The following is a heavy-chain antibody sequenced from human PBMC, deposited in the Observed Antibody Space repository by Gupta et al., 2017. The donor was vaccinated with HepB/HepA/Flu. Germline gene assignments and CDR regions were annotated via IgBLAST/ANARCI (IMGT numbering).Heavy chain of an antibody. D-gene: IGHD2-21*02. CDR3: ATLLRTASAMDV. CDR2: ISTSGYNK. V-gene: IGHV3-48*01. J-gene: IGHJ6*02. Sequence: VRQAPGKGLEWLAYISTSGYNKYYADSVRGRFTISREQATQSLYLQMNSLRAEDTAVYYCATLLRTASAMDVWGQGTTVTV.